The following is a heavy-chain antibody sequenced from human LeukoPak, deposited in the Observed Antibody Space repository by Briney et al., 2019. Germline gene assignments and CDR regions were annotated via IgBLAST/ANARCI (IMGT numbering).Heavy chain of an antibody. V-gene: IGHV4-39*01. Sequence: KPSETLSLTCTVSGVSISDSTYYWGWVRQPPGKGLEWIGSIYYTGRTYSNPSLRSRVTISVDTSKNQFSLKLSSVTAADTAVYYCARGGRGIAAAVPYNDYWGQGTLVTVSS. CDR2: IYYTGRT. D-gene: IGHD6-13*01. CDR1: GVSISDSTYY. CDR3: ARGGRGIAAAVPYNDY. J-gene: IGHJ4*02.